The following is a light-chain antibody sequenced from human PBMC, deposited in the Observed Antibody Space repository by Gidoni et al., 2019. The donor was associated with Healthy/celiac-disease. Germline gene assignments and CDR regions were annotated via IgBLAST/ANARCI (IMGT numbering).Light chain of an antibody. CDR2: DAS. CDR1: QSVRSS. CDR3: QPRSNWPPT. Sequence: DIVLHQSAATLSLSPGERATLSCRACQSVRSSLALYQQKPGQAPRLLIYDASNRATGIPARFRGSGSGTDFTLTIRSLEPEDFAVYYGQPRSNWPPTFGQGTRLEIK. V-gene: IGKV3-11*01. J-gene: IGKJ5*01.